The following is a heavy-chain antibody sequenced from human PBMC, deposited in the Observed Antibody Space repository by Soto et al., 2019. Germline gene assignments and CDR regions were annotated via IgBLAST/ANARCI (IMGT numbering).Heavy chain of an antibody. D-gene: IGHD3-3*01. J-gene: IGHJ1*01. V-gene: IGHV1-18*04. CDR1: GYTFTSYG. CDR3: ARDGITIFGVVMSAEYFQH. CDR2: ISAYNGNT. Sequence: GASVKVSCKASGYTFTSYGIGWVRQAPGQGLEWMGWISAYNGNTNYAQKLQGRVTMTTDTSTSTAYMELRSLRSDDTAVYYCARDGITIFGVVMSAEYFQHWGQGTLVTVSS.